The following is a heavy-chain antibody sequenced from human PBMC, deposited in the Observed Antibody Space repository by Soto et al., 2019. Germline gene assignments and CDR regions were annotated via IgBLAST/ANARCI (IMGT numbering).Heavy chain of an antibody. Sequence: PGESLKISCHASGYNFPCLWIAWVRQMPGKGLELMGMIYPRDSDVRYRPSFQGQVTISVDKSIQTTYLQWNSLKDSDTAMYFCARQNGLSYYWFDLWGQGTRVTVSS. CDR2: IYPRDSDV. D-gene: IGHD3-10*01. CDR1: GYNFPCLW. J-gene: IGHJ5*01. CDR3: ARQNGLSYYWFDL. V-gene: IGHV5-51*01.